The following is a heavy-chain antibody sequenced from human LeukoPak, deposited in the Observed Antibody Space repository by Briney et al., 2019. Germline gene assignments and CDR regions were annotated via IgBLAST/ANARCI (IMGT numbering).Heavy chain of an antibody. CDR3: ARVPGYCSSTSCYLDAFDI. D-gene: IGHD2-2*01. CDR1: GYTFTSYG. Sequence: ASVKVSCKASGYTFTSYGIIWVRQAPGQGLEWMGWISAYNGNTNYAQKLQGRVTMTTDTSTSTAYMELRSLRSDDTAVYYCARVPGYCSSTSCYLDAFDIRGQGTMVTVSS. CDR2: ISAYNGNT. J-gene: IGHJ3*02. V-gene: IGHV1-18*01.